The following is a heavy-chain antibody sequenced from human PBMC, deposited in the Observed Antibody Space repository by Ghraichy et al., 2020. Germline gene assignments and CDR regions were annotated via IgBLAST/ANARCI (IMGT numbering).Heavy chain of an antibody. Sequence: ASVKVSCQASGYTFTDYYMHWVRQAPGQGLEWMGWINSNSGDTNYAQKFQGRVTVTRDTSVNTAYMELSRLTSDDTAVYYCARGRGIDCGGDCHRLEDYWGQGTLVTVSS. D-gene: IGHD2-21*02. CDR3: ARGRGIDCGGDCHRLEDY. V-gene: IGHV1-2*02. J-gene: IGHJ4*02. CDR1: GYTFTDYY. CDR2: INSNSGDT.